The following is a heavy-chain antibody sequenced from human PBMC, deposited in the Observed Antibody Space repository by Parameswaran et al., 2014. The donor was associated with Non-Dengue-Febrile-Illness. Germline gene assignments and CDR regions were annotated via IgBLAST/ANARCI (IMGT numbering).Heavy chain of an antibody. D-gene: IGHD6-19*01. CDR3: ARVRIAVAGREGAFDI. Sequence: RWIRQPPGKGLEWVANIKQDGSEKYYVDSVKGRFTISRDNAKNSLYLQMNSLRAEDTAVYYCARVRIAVAGREGAFDIWGQGTMVTVSS. V-gene: IGHV3-7*03. J-gene: IGHJ3*02. CDR2: IKQDGSEK.